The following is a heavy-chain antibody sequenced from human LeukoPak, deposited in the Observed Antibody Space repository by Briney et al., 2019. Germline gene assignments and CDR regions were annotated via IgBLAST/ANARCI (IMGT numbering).Heavy chain of an antibody. CDR2: IIPIFGTA. CDR1: GYPLSEIS. D-gene: IGHD6-19*01. V-gene: IGHV1-69*13. Sequence: RASVKVSCKVSGYPLSEISMHWVRQAPGQGLEWMGGIIPIFGTANYAQKFQGRVTITADESTSTAYMELSSLRSEDTAVYYCAWGVEESSGWYGVGWFDPWGQGTLVTVSS. CDR3: AWGVEESSGWYGVGWFDP. J-gene: IGHJ5*02.